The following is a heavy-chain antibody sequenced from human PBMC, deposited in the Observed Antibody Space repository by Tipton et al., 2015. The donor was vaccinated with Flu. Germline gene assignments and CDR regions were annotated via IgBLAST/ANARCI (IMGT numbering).Heavy chain of an antibody. CDR1: GSSISSSSYY. J-gene: IGHJ3*02. CDR2: IYYSGST. D-gene: IGHD5-12*01. CDR3: ARTRGYDAFDI. Sequence: TLSLTCTVSGSSISSSSYYWGWIRQPPGKGLEWIGSIYYSGSTYYNPSLKSRVTISVDTSKNQFSLKLSSVTAADTAVYYCARTRGYDAFDIWGQGTMVTVSS. V-gene: IGHV4-39*07.